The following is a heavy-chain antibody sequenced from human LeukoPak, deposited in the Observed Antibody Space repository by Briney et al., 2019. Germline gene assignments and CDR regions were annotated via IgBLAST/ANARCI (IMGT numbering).Heavy chain of an antibody. CDR3: AREQLYYYDSSGRGVDY. V-gene: IGHV4-39*07. CDR1: GGSISSSSYY. Sequence: SETLSLTCTVSGGSISSSSYYWGWIRQPPGKGLEWIGRIYYSGSTYYNPSLKSRVTISVDTSKNQFSLKPSSVTAADTAVYYCAREQLYYYDSSGRGVDYWGQGTLVTVSS. J-gene: IGHJ4*02. D-gene: IGHD3-22*01. CDR2: IYYSGST.